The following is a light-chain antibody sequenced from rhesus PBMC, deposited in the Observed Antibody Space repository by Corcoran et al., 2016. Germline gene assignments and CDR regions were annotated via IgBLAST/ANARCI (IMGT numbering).Light chain of an antibody. CDR2: TAS. CDR1: QSISSG. CDR3: LQYNSSPLT. Sequence: DIQMTKSPSSLSESVGDTVTITCRASQSISSGLDWNQQKPGDAPKLLSYTASMWQSGVPARFSGSGSGTDFTLTISSLQSEDLATYYCLQYNSSPLTFGGGTKVEIK. V-gene: IGKV1-22*01. J-gene: IGKJ4*01.